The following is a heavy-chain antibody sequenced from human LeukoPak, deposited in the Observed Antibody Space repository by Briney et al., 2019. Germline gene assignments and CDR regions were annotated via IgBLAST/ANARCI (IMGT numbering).Heavy chain of an antibody. J-gene: IGHJ6*03. CDR3: ARDQLGGDPDNYYYYYMDV. D-gene: IGHD4-17*01. CDR1: GFFFGAYA. V-gene: IGHV3-49*03. Sequence: PGGSLRLSCTTSGFFFGAYAMSWFRQAPGKGLEWVGFIRSKTYGGAIEYAASVKGRITISRDDSKGIAYLQMNSLKTEDTAVYYCARDQLGGDPDNYYYYYMDVWGKGTTVTVSS. CDR2: IRSKTYGGAI.